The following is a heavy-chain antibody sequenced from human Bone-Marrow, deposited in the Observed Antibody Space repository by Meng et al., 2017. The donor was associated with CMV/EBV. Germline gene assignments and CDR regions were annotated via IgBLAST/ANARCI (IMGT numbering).Heavy chain of an antibody. D-gene: IGHD5-24*01. Sequence: PVNVSCKASGGTFSSYAISWVRQAPGQGLEWMGGIIPIFGTANYAQKFQGRVTITTDESTSTAYMELSSLRSEDTAVYYCASVATIYDAFDIWGQGTMVTVSS. CDR3: ASVATIYDAFDI. V-gene: IGHV1-69*05. CDR1: GGTFSSYA. J-gene: IGHJ3*02. CDR2: IIPIFGTA.